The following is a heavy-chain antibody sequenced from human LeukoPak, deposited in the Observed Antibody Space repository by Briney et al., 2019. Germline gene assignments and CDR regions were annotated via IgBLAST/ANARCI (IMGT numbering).Heavy chain of an antibody. CDR1: GFTFSSYA. J-gene: IGHJ4*02. CDR3: ASLFHSSGWYGGVFDY. Sequence: GGSLRLSCAASGFTFSSYAMHWVRQAPGKGLEYVSAISSNGGSTYYANSVKGRFTISRDNSKNALYLQMGSLRAEDMAVHYCASLFHSSGWYGGVFDYWGQGTLVTVSS. D-gene: IGHD6-19*01. CDR2: ISSNGGST. V-gene: IGHV3-64*01.